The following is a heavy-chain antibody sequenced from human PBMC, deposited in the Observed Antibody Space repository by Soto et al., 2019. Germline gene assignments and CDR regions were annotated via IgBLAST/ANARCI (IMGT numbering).Heavy chain of an antibody. J-gene: IGHJ4*01. Sequence: EVQLVESGGGLVQPGGSLRLSCAASEFIFSSDNMNWVRQAPGKGLEWVSFISPSSNTIRYAESVKGRFTISRDNAKNSLYLQMNSLRAEDTAVYYCARVRMGYYFDYWGPGTLVTVSS. CDR1: EFIFSSDN. V-gene: IGHV3-48*01. D-gene: IGHD2-8*01. CDR2: ISPSSNTI. CDR3: ARVRMGYYFDY.